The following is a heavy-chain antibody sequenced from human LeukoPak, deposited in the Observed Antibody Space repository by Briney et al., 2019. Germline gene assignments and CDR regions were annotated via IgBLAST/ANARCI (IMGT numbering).Heavy chain of an antibody. CDR2: INPNSGGT. J-gene: IGHJ2*01. CDR3: ARDSHYYGSGSYLDWYFDL. CDR1: GYTFTGYY. Sequence: VASVKVSCKASGYTFTGYYLHWVRQAPGQGLEWMGWINPNSGGTNYAQKFQGRVTMTRDTSISTVYMELSRLRSDDTAVYYCARDSHYYGSGSYLDWYFDLWGRGTLVTVSS. D-gene: IGHD3-10*01. V-gene: IGHV1-2*02.